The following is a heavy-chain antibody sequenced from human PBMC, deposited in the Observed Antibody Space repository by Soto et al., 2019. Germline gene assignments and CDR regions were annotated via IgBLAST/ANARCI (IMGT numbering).Heavy chain of an antibody. CDR2: IYYSGST. CDR3: ARVGEYYYDSSGYAGYYYYGMDV. V-gene: IGHV4-30-4*01. Sequence: SETLSLTCPVSGGSISSGDYYWSWIRQPPGKGLEWIGYIYYSGSTYYNPSLKSRVTISVDTSKNQFSLKLSSVTAADTAVYYCARVGEYYYDSSGYAGYYYYGMDVWGQGTTVTVSS. CDR1: GGSISSGDYY. J-gene: IGHJ6*02. D-gene: IGHD3-22*01.